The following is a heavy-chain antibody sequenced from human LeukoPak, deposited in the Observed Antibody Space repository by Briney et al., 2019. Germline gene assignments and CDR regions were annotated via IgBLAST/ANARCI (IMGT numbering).Heavy chain of an antibody. Sequence: GGSLRLSCAASGFTLSTYWIHWVCQPPGKGLVWVSRINSDGNSFADSVKGRFTISRDNAKNTVYLQMNSLRAEDTAVYFCARGYTFGTLDYWGQGALVTVSS. J-gene: IGHJ4*02. CDR1: GFTLSTYW. D-gene: IGHD3-16*01. V-gene: IGHV3-74*01. CDR3: ARGYTFGTLDY. CDR2: INSDGN.